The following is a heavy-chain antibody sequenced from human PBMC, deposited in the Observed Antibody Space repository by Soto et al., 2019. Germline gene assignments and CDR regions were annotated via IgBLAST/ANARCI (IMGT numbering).Heavy chain of an antibody. D-gene: IGHD3-10*01. J-gene: IGHJ6*02. V-gene: IGHV4-38-2*02. CDR3: ARDMVRGVYYYYYGMDV. CDR2: VYHSGST. CDR1: GYSISSGYY. Sequence: PSETLSLTCAVSGYSISSGYYWGWIRQPPGKGLEWIRSVYHSGSTYYNPSLKSRVTISVDTSKNQFSLKLSSVTAADTAVYYCARDMVRGVYYYYYGMDVWGQGTTVTVSS.